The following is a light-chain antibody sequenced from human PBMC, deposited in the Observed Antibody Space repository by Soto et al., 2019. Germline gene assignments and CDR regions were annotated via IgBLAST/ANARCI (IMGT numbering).Light chain of an antibody. V-gene: IGLV1-47*01. CDR3: AAWDDSLSGYV. CDR1: SSSIGSNH. CDR2: RNS. J-gene: IGLJ1*01. Sequence: QAVLTQPPSVSGTPGQRVTISCSGSSSSIGSNHVYWYQQLPGTAPELLIYRNSQRPSGVPDRFSGSKSGTSASLAISGLRSEDEADYYCAAWDDSLSGYVFGTGTKLTVL.